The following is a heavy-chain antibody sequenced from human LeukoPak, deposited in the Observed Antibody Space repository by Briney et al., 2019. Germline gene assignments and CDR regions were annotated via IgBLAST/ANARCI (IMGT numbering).Heavy chain of an antibody. V-gene: IGHV1-2*02. CDR1: GYTFTGYY. Sequence: ASVKVSCKASGYTFTGYYMPWVRQAPGQRLEWMGWINPNSGDTNYAQRFQGRVTMTRDTSISTAYMDLSRLRSDDTAVYYCAGDSGYCSSTGCYYFDYWGQGTLVTVSS. J-gene: IGHJ4*02. D-gene: IGHD2-2*01. CDR2: INPNSGDT. CDR3: AGDSGYCSSTGCYYFDY.